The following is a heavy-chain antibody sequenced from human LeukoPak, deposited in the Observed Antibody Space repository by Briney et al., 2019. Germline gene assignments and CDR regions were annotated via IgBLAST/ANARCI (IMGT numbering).Heavy chain of an antibody. J-gene: IGHJ4*02. V-gene: IGHV3-48*04. Sequence: PGGSLRLSCTGSGFTFSSHSMNWVRQAPGKGLEWVSHISGESSVIHYADSVKGRFTISRDNAENSLYLQMNSLRAEDTAVYYCTKDSSDGRTYSEPVFWGQGTLVTVSS. D-gene: IGHD3-10*01. CDR3: TKDSSDGRTYSEPVF. CDR2: ISGESSVI. CDR1: GFTFSSHS.